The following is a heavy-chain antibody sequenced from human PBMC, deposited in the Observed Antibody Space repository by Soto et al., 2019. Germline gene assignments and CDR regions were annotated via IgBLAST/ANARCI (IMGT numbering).Heavy chain of an antibody. CDR1: GFTFSDHY. Sequence: EVQLVESGGGLVQPGGSLRLSCAASGFTFSDHYMDWVRQAPGKGLEWIGRIKNKPKSYTTQYAASVKGRFTISRDPSINAQHLQMEGLRADDTAVYYCARYIVATKYLDYWGQGTLVTVSS. CDR3: ARYIVATKYLDY. V-gene: IGHV3-72*01. D-gene: IGHD5-12*01. J-gene: IGHJ4*02. CDR2: IKNKPKSYTT.